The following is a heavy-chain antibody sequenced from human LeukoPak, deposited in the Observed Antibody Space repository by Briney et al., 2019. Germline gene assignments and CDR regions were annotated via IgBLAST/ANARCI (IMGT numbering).Heavy chain of an antibody. CDR1: GFTFSSYA. CDR3: ARGDLPQYYFDY. CDR2: ISYDGSNK. J-gene: IGHJ4*02. Sequence: SGGSLRLSCAASGFTFSSYAMHSVRQGPGKGLEWVAVISYDGSNKYYADSVKGRFTISRDNSKNTLYLQMNSLRAEDTAVYYCARGDLPQYYFDYWGQGTLVTVSS. D-gene: IGHD5-24*01. V-gene: IGHV3-30-3*01.